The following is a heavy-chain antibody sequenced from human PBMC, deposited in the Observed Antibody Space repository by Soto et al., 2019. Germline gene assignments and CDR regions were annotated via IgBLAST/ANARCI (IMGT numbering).Heavy chain of an antibody. V-gene: IGHV4-30-2*01. CDR1: GDSISSGGYS. CDR2: IYHSGST. Sequence: SETLSLTCAVSGDSISSGGYSWSWIRQPPGKGLEWIGYIYHSGSTYYNPSLKSRVTISVDRSKNQFSLKLSSVTAADTAAYYCARVPSPWGQGTLVTVSS. CDR3: ARVPSP. J-gene: IGHJ5*02.